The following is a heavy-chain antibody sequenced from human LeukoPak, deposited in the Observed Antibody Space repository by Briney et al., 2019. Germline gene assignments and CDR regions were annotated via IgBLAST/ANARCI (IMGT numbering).Heavy chain of an antibody. CDR2: IGTAGAP. D-gene: IGHD6-13*01. J-gene: IGHJ6*02. V-gene: IGHV3-13*05. Sequence: GGSLRLSCAASGFTFSRYGMHWVRQVVGKGLEWVSGIGTAGAPYYSGSVDGRFIISRENDKNSLYLQMNSLRAGDTAVYYCARWGITEGNYGLDVWGQGTTVIVSS. CDR1: GFTFSRYG. CDR3: ARWGITEGNYGLDV.